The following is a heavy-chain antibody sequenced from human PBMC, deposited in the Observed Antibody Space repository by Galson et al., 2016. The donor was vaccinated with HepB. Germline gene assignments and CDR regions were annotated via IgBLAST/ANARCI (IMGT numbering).Heavy chain of an antibody. CDR1: GSAFGSHW. Sequence: SLRLSCAASGSAFGSHWMHWVRQVPGKGLEWVSLISGDGGSTYYADSVKGRFTISRDNSKNSLYLQMNSLRTEDTALYYCAKDRNYVGSGFDYWGQGTLVTVSS. CDR2: ISGDGGST. D-gene: IGHD3-16*01. V-gene: IGHV3-43*02. CDR3: AKDRNYVGSGFDY. J-gene: IGHJ4*02.